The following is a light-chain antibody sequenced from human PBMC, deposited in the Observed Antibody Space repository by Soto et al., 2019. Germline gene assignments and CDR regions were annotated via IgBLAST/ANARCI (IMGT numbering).Light chain of an antibody. CDR1: FSNIGNNY. J-gene: IGLJ2*01. Sequence: QSVLTQPPSVSAAPGQRVTISCSGIFSNIGNNYVSWYQQLPGTAPKLLIYDNNKRPSGIPDRFFGSKSGTSATLGITGLQTGDEADYYCGTWDSSLSVVVFGGGTKMTVL. CDR2: DNN. CDR3: GTWDSSLSVVV. V-gene: IGLV1-51*01.